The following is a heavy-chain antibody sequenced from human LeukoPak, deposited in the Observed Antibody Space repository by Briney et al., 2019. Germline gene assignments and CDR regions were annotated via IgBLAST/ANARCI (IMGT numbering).Heavy chain of an antibody. D-gene: IGHD3-10*01. CDR2: IPYSGNA. CDR3: ARHLLVRGDIF. J-gene: IGHJ4*02. CDR1: GGPVTAYY. Sequence: PSETLSLTCTVSGGPVTAYYWSWIRQPPGKGLEWMASIPYSGNANYNPSLKSRITISLDTSKNQISLRVNSVSAADTAVYYCARHLLVRGDIFWGQGTLVTVSS. V-gene: IGHV4-59*08.